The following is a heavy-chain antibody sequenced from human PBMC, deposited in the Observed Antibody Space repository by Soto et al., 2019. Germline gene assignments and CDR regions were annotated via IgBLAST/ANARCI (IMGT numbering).Heavy chain of an antibody. J-gene: IGHJ6*02. CDR1: GFTFSSYG. CDR2: ISYDGTDK. CDR3: VKERYAQLWLEDYGMDV. V-gene: IGHV3-30*18. D-gene: IGHD5-18*01. Sequence: QVQLVESGGGVVQPGRSLRLACAASGFTFSSYGIHWVRQAPGKGLEWVALISYDGTDKYYADSGKGRFTISRDNSKNTLYLQMSSLGPEDTAVYYCVKERYAQLWLEDYGMDVWGQGTTVTV.